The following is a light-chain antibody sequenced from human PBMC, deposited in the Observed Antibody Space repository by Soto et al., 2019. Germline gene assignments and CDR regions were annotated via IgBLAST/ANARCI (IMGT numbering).Light chain of an antibody. CDR2: GAS. CDR1: QRVSSN. V-gene: IGKV3-15*01. Sequence: EIVMTQSPATLSVSPGERATLSCRASQRVSSNLAWYQQKPGQAPRLLIYGASTRATGIPARFSGSGSETEFTLTISSLQSEDFAFYYCQHYNNWSPYTFGQGTKLEIK. J-gene: IGKJ2*01. CDR3: QHYNNWSPYT.